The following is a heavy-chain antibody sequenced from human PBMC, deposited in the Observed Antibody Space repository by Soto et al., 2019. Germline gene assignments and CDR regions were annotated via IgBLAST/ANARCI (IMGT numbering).Heavy chain of an antibody. CDR3: ARAYCGGDCYLYYYYGMDV. CDR2: IIPIFGTA. Sequence: QVQLVQSGAEVKKPGSSVKVSCKASGGTFSSYAISWVRQAPGQGLEWMGGIIPIFGTANYAQKFQGRVTITADESTSTDYMELSSLRSEDTAVYYCARAYCGGDCYLYYYYGMDVWGQGTTVTVSS. V-gene: IGHV1-69*01. CDR1: GGTFSSYA. J-gene: IGHJ6*02. D-gene: IGHD2-21*02.